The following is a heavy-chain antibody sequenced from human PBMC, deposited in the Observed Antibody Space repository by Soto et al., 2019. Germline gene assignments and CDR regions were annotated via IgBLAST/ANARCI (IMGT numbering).Heavy chain of an antibody. Sequence: LALTSAACGWSIGRGDYHWSWMRQPPGKGLEWIGYIYYSGRTDYNPSLKSRVTISVDTSKNQFSLKLSSVTAADTAVYYCARVLSGYSYGLGAFGIWEQGTMVT. J-gene: IGHJ3*02. V-gene: IGHV4-30-4*01. CDR1: GWSIGRGDYH. CDR2: IYYSGRT. CDR3: ARVLSGYSYGLGAFGI. D-gene: IGHD5-18*01.